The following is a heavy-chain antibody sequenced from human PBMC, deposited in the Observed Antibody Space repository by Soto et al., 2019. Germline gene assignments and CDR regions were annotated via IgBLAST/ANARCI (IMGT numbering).Heavy chain of an antibody. CDR3: ARDSGTLLWFGESPNWFDP. CDR2: ISGSSGST. CDR1: GFTFNNYA. V-gene: IGHV3-23*01. Sequence: GGSLRLSCAASGFTFNNYAMTWVRQAPGKGLEWVSGISGSSGSTNYADSVKGRFTISRDNAKNSLYLQMNSLRAEDTAVYYCARDSGTLLWFGESPNWFDPWGQGTLVTVSS. J-gene: IGHJ5*02. D-gene: IGHD3-10*01.